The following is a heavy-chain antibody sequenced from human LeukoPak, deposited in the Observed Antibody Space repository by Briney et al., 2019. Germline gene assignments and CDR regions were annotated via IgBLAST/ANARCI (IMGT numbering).Heavy chain of an antibody. CDR3: ARGGFRYFDWLSPGLDY. Sequence: PSETLSLTCTVSGGSISSYYWSWIRQPPGKGLEWIGYIYTSGSTNYNPSLKSRVTISVDTSKNQFSLKLSSVTAADTAVYYCARGGFRYFDWLSPGLDYWGQGTLVTVSS. CDR2: IYTSGST. V-gene: IGHV4-4*09. CDR1: GGSISSYY. J-gene: IGHJ4*02. D-gene: IGHD3-9*01.